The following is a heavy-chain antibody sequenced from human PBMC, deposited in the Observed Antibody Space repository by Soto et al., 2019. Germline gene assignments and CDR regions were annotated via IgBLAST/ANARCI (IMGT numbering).Heavy chain of an antibody. CDR1: GDPISSYY. Sequence: SETLSLTCTVSGDPISSYYWSWIRQPPGKGLEWIGYIYYSGSTNYNPSLKSRVTISVDTSKNQFSLKLSSVTAADTAVYYCARGITRGNGSGSYSSPIRYYYYYGMDVWGQGTTVTVSS. V-gene: IGHV4-59*12. J-gene: IGHJ6*02. D-gene: IGHD3-10*01. CDR3: ARGITRGNGSGSYSSPIRYYYYYGMDV. CDR2: IYYSGST.